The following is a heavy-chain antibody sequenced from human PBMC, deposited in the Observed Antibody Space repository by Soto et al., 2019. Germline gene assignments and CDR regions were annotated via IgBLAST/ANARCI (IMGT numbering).Heavy chain of an antibody. Sequence: QVQLQQWGAGLLKPSETLSLTCAVYGGSFSGYYWSWIRQPPGKGLEWMGEINHSGSTNYNPSLKSRVTISVDTSKNQFSLKLSAVTAADTAVYYGARRVGMCSGGSCYYYYYYMDVWGKGTTVTVSS. CDR2: INHSGST. CDR1: GGSFSGYY. D-gene: IGHD2-15*01. J-gene: IGHJ6*03. CDR3: ARRVGMCSGGSCYYYYYYMDV. V-gene: IGHV4-34*01.